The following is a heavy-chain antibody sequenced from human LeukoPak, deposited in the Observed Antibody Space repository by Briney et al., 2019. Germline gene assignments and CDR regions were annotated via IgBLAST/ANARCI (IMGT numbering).Heavy chain of an antibody. CDR3: ARGALLTRDSGYPVFAY. V-gene: IGHV3-11*01. Sequence: GGSLRLSCAASGFTFSDYYMTWIRQAPGKGLEWISYISTTSRTIYYAESVKGRFTISRDNAKMSVDLQMNSLSGEDTATYYCARGALLTRDSGYPVFAYWDQGTQVTVSS. D-gene: IGHD5-12*01. CDR2: ISTTSRTI. J-gene: IGHJ4*02. CDR1: GFTFSDYY.